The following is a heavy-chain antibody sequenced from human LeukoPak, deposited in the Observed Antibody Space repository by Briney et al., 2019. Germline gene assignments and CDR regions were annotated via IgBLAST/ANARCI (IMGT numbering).Heavy chain of an antibody. CDR3: AKDYCRDGNCPFPFDS. D-gene: IGHD2-15*01. CDR2: ITGTGGR. CDR1: GFTLTNHG. J-gene: IGHJ4*02. V-gene: IGHV3-23*01. Sequence: GGSLRLSCAVSGFTLTNHGVSWVRQAPGKGLEWVSIITGTGGRYYGDSVKGRFILPRDNSKNTVYMQMSSLRAEDTATYYCAKDYCRDGNCPFPFDSWGQGTLVTVSS.